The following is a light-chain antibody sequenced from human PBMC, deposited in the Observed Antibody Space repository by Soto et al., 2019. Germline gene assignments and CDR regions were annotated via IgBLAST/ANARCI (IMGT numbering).Light chain of an antibody. V-gene: IGKV1-5*03. J-gene: IGKJ1*01. CDR2: KAS. Sequence: DIQMTQSPSTLSASVGDRVTITCRASQSISDWLAWYQQRPGKAPNLLIYKASNLESGVPSRFSGSGSGTEFTLTISGLQPDDFATYYCQQYNSYSRTFGQGTKVEIK. CDR1: QSISDW. CDR3: QQYNSYSRT.